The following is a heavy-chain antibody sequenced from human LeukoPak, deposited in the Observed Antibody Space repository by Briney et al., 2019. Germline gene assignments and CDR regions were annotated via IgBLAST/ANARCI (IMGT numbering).Heavy chain of an antibody. J-gene: IGHJ4*02. CDR1: GYTFTSHG. CDR2: ISPYNGDT. CDR3: ARSGRGTYYYFDL. V-gene: IGHV1-18*01. D-gene: IGHD5-12*01. Sequence: ASVKVSCKASGYTFTSHGISWVRQAPGQGLEWMGWISPYNGDTNYAQKFLGRVSMTADTSTSTPYMELRSLTSDDTAVYYCARSGRGTYYYFDLWGLGTLVTVSS.